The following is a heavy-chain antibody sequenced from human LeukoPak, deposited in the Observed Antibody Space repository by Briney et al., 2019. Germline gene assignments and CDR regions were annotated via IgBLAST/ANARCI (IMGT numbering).Heavy chain of an antibody. J-gene: IGHJ6*02. D-gene: IGHD6-13*01. CDR2: FYTSGST. Sequence: PSQTLSLTCTVSGGSISSGGYYWSWIRQPAGKGLEWIGRFYTSGSTNYNPSLKSRVTISVDTSKNQFSLKLSSVTAADTAVYYCARGASRGHYYYGMDVWGQGTTVTVSS. V-gene: IGHV4-61*02. CDR3: ARGASRGHYYYGMDV. CDR1: GGSISSGGYY.